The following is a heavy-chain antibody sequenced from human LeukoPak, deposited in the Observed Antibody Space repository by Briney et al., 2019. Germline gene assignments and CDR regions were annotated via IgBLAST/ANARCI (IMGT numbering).Heavy chain of an antibody. Sequence: GGSLRLSCAASGFTFSSYAMSWVRQAPGKGLKWVSAISGSTGSTYYADSVKGRFTISRDNSKNTLYLQMKSLRAEDTAVYYCAKDGERGSYSYFDYWGQGTLVTVSS. V-gene: IGHV3-23*01. D-gene: IGHD1-26*01. CDR2: ISGSTGST. CDR1: GFTFSSYA. J-gene: IGHJ4*02. CDR3: AKDGERGSYSYFDY.